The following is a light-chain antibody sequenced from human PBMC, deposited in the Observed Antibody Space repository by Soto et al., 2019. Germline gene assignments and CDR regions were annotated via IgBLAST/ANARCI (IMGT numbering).Light chain of an antibody. Sequence: EIVMTQSPATLSVSPGERATLSCRASQSVSSNLAWYQQKPGQAPRLLIYGASTRATGIPARFSGRRSGTEFTLTISGLQSEDFAVYYCQHYNNWPYTFGQGTKLEI. CDR2: GAS. CDR1: QSVSSN. J-gene: IGKJ2*01. V-gene: IGKV3-15*01. CDR3: QHYNNWPYT.